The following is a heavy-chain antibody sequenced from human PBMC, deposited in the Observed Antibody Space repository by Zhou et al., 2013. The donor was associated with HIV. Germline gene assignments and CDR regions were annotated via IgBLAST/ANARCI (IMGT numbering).Heavy chain of an antibody. J-gene: IGHJ6*02. Sequence: QVQLVQSGAEVKKPGSSVKVSCKTSGGTFSSYAINWVRQAPGQGLEWMGRIIPMFGTANYAQKFQGRVTITADESTSTAYMEVSSLRSEDTAVYYCGRRGSWGDRTTIIRGGVDVWGQGTTVSVSS. CDR2: IIPMFGTA. V-gene: IGHV1-69*13. CDR1: GGTFSSYA. CDR3: GRRGSWGDRTTIIRGGVDV. D-gene: IGHD3-10*01.